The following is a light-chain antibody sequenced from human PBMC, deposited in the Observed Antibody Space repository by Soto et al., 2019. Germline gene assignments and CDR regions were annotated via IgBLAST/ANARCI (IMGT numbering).Light chain of an antibody. CDR2: GAS. J-gene: IGKJ1*01. V-gene: IGKV3-20*01. Sequence: EIVLTQSPGTLSLSPGDRATLFCRASQSVSSTHLAWYHQKPGQAPRLLIYGASNRASGIPDRFSGSGSGTDFTLTISSLETEDFAVYYCHQYGSSPQTFGQGTRVEIK. CDR3: HQYGSSPQT. CDR1: QSVSSTH.